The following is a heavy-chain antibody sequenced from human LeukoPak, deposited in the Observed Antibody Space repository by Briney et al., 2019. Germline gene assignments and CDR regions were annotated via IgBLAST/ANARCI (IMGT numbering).Heavy chain of an antibody. J-gene: IGHJ4*02. CDR3: TTGAHFRPGYYFDY. CDR2: IKSKTDGGTT. Sequence: SGGAPRLSWAASGFTFRNAWMSWVRQAPGKGRAWVGRIKSKTDGGTTDYAAPVKGRFTISRDDSKNTLYLQMNSLKTEDTAVYYCTTGAHFRPGYYFDYWGQGTLVTVSS. D-gene: IGHD4/OR15-4a*01. CDR1: GFTFRNAW. V-gene: IGHV3-15*01.